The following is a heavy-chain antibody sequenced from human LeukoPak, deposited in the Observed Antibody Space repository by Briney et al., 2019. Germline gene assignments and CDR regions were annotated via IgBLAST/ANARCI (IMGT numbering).Heavy chain of an antibody. V-gene: IGHV4-39*01. D-gene: IGHD6-13*01. CDR3: ATAKYSSSWSDAFDI. CDR1: GGSISRSSYY. Sequence: SETLSLTCTVSGGSISRSSYYWGWIRQPPGKGLEWIGSIYYSGSTYYNPSLKSRVTISVDASKNQFSLKLSSVTAADTAVYYCATAKYSSSWSDAFDIWGQGTMVTVSS. J-gene: IGHJ3*02. CDR2: IYYSGST.